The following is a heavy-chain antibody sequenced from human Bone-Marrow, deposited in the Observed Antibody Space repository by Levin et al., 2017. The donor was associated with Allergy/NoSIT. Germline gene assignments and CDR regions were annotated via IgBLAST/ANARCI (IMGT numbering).Heavy chain of an antibody. CDR1: GGSINSGGYY. Sequence: PSETLSLTCTVSGGSINSGGYYWSWIRQHPGKGLEWIGYIYYSGSGSTYYNPSLKSRVTISVDTSKNQFSLNLRSVTAADTAVYYCARDASRDGYNLYYFDYWGQGTRVTVAS. D-gene: IGHD5-24*01. J-gene: IGHJ4*02. CDR2: IYYSGSGST. V-gene: IGHV4-31*03. CDR3: ARDASRDGYNLYYFDY.